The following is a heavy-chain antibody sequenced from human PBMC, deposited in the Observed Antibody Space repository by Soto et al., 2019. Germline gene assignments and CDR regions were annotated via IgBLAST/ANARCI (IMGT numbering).Heavy chain of an antibody. J-gene: IGHJ6*02. V-gene: IGHV3-23*01. D-gene: IGHD3-16*01. Sequence: GGSLRLSCAASGFTFSSYAMSWVRQAPGKGLEWVSAISGSGGSTYYADSVKGRFTISRDNSKNTLYLQMNSLRAEDTAVYYCAKDLPPRFPDDYYYYGMDVWGQGTTVTSP. CDR3: AKDLPPRFPDDYYYYGMDV. CDR2: ISGSGGST. CDR1: GFTFSSYA.